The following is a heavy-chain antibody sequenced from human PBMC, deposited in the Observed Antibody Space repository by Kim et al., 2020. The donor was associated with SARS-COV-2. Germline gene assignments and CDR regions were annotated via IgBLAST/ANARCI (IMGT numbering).Heavy chain of an antibody. CDR1: GFTFSSYE. CDR3: AREGGGYSSGWRLSPHNCYYGMDV. CDR2: ISSSGSTI. V-gene: IGHV3-48*03. D-gene: IGHD6-19*01. J-gene: IGHJ6*02. Sequence: GGSLRLSCAASGFTFSSYEMNWVRQAPGKGLEWVSSISSSGSTIYYADSVKGRFTISRDNAKNTLYLQMNSLRAEDTAVYYCAREGGGYSSGWRLSPHNCYYGMDVWGQGTTVTVSS.